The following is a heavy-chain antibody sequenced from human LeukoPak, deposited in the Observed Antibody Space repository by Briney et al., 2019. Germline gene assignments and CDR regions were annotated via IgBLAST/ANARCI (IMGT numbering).Heavy chain of an antibody. CDR3: ANIRTAVRLS. J-gene: IGHJ4*02. CDR1: GVTFSHDA. Sequence: GGSLRLSCASSGVTFSHDAMSLGPQAPGKGLEWVSSISGSGGTINYADSVKGRFAISRDNFKNTLYLQMNSLRAEDTAVYFCANIRTAVRLSWGQGTLVTVSS. D-gene: IGHD2-21*02. V-gene: IGHV3-23*01. CDR2: ISGSGGTI.